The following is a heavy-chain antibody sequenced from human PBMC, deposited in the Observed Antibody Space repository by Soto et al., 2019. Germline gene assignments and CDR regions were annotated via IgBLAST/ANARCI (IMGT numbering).Heavy chain of an antibody. CDR1: GFTFSSYW. CDR2: INSDGSST. J-gene: IGHJ2*01. Sequence: EVQLVESGGGLVQPGGSLRLSCAASGFTFSSYWMHWVRQAPGKGLVWVSRINSDGSSTSYADSVKGRFTISRDNAKNTLVRQMNRRRCEERAVYYYATGGCLSWCLESWGRCNRGT. D-gene: IGHD6-13*01. V-gene: IGHV3-74*02. CDR3: ATGGCLSWCLES.